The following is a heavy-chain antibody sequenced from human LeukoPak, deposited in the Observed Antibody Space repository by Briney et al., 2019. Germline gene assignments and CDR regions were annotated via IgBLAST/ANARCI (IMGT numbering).Heavy chain of an antibody. V-gene: IGHV1-69*06. J-gene: IGHJ6*03. CDR3: ARVVGLPGYSSSWYSGYYYYMDV. CDR2: VIPIFGTT. CDR1: GGAFSSYA. Sequence: GASVKVSCKASGGAFSSYAISWVRQAPAQGLEWMGGVIPIFGTTNYAQKFQDRVTITADKSTSTAYMELSSLRSEDTAVYYCARVVGLPGYSSSWYSGYYYYMDVWGKGTTVTVSS. D-gene: IGHD6-13*01.